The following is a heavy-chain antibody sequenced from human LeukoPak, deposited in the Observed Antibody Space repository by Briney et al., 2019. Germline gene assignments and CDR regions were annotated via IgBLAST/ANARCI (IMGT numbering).Heavy chain of an antibody. Sequence: AALMIPSKGSSCSFTSYWIRWVRHMPGQGLELEWMIDPNDAYTNYSPSFQSRLTISADKPTSTAYLQWNSLKASDTAIYYCARLFGGWGSYSWFDSWGQGPVVTVSS. CDR3: ARLFGGWGSYSWFDS. CDR1: SCSFTSYW. J-gene: IGHJ5*01. D-gene: IGHD3-16*01. V-gene: IGHV5-10-1*01. CDR2: IDPNDAYT.